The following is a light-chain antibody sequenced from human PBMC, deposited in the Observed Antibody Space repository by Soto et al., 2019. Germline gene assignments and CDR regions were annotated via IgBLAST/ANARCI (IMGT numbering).Light chain of an antibody. Sequence: EIVLTQSPGTLSLSPGERATLSCRAIQSVSSSYLAWYQQKPGQAPRLLIYGASSRATGIPDRFSGSGSGTDFTLTISRLEPEDFAVYYCQQRSNWPPWTFGQGTKVDIK. CDR1: QSVSSSY. J-gene: IGKJ1*01. CDR2: GAS. CDR3: QQRSNWPPWT. V-gene: IGKV3D-20*02.